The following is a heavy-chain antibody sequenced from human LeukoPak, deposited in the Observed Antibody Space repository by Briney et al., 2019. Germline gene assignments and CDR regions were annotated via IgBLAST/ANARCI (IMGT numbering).Heavy chain of an antibody. CDR3: ARAGRGGGMF. D-gene: IGHD2-15*01. V-gene: IGHV4-34*01. J-gene: IGHJ4*02. CDR1: GGSFSGYN. CDR2: INRSGGT. Sequence: SETQSLTCAVYGGSFSGYNWSWIRLSSGKGLEWIGEINRSGGTDYNPSLKSRVTISGDTSKNKFSLRLRSVTAADTAVYYCARAGRGGGMFWGQGTLVTVSS.